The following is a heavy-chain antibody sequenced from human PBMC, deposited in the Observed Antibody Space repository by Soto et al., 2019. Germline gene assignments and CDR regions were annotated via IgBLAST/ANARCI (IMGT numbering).Heavy chain of an antibody. CDR3: ASGPSADKIDF. V-gene: IGHV4-30-4*01. J-gene: IGHJ4*02. D-gene: IGHD3-3*01. CDR1: GGSVSSGGYF. Sequence: QVQLQESGPGLVEPSQTLSLTCTVSGGSVSSGGYFWSWIRQPPGEGLEWIGHIYNSGSTYSNPSLRGRVTLSVATSKSYFSLKLSSVTAADTAVYYCASGPSADKIDFWGQGTLVTVSS. CDR2: IYNSGST.